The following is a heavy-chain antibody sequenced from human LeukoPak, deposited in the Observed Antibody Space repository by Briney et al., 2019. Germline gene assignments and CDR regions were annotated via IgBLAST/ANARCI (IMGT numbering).Heavy chain of an antibody. Sequence: GESLKIPCKGSGYTFDIYWIGWVRQMPGKGLEWMGIIYPRDSDTRYSPSFQGQVTISADKSIRTAYLQWSSLKASDTAIYYCARHHDYGDYGCFDYWGQGTLVTVSS. CDR2: IYPRDSDT. V-gene: IGHV5-51*01. CDR3: ARHHDYGDYGCFDY. CDR1: GYTFDIYW. D-gene: IGHD4-17*01. J-gene: IGHJ4*02.